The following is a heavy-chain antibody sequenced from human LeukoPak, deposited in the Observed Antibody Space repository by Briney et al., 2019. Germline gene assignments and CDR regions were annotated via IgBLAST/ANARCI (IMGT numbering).Heavy chain of an antibody. CDR1: GGSISGRSYY. Sequence: SETLSLTCTVSGGSISGRSYYWGWIRQPPGKGLEWIGYIYYSGSTNYNPSLKSRVTISVDTSKNQFSLKLSSVTTADTAVYYCARHAAVAGRPPDYWGQGTLVTVSS. D-gene: IGHD6-19*01. CDR2: IYYSGST. V-gene: IGHV4-61*05. J-gene: IGHJ4*02. CDR3: ARHAAVAGRPPDY.